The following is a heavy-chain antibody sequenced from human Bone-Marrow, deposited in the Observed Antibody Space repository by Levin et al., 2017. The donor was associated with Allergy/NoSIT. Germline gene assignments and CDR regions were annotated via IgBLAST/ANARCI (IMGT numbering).Heavy chain of an antibody. Sequence: SVKVSCKASGGTFSKYALSWVRQAPGQGLEWMGGIIPIFGASNYAQKFQGRVTIIADKSTGTAYMELSSLRSEDTAVYYCARDYYDSNGYYENALDVWGQGTMVTVSS. J-gene: IGHJ3*01. V-gene: IGHV1-69*06. CDR1: GGTFSKYA. CDR3: ARDYYDSNGYYENALDV. D-gene: IGHD3-22*01. CDR2: IIPIFGAS.